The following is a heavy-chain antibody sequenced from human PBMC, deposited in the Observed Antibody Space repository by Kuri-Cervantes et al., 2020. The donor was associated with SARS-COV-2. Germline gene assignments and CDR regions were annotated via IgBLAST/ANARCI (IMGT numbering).Heavy chain of an antibody. V-gene: IGHV3-13*05. CDR1: GFTFNSYD. CDR2: IDTTGDP. D-gene: IGHD2-15*01. Sequence: GESLKISCAASGFTFNSYDIHWVRQLPGKGLEWVSGIDTTGDPYYSGSAKGRFTISRDNSKNTLYLQMNSLRAEDTAVYYCAKVHSGCSGGSCYSFKPVYYGMDVWGQGTTVTVSS. CDR3: AKVHSGCSGGSCYSFKPVYYGMDV. J-gene: IGHJ6*02.